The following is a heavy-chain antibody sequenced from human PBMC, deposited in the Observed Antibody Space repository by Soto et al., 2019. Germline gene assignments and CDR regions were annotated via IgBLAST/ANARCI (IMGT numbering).Heavy chain of an antibody. CDR1: GYTFTSYY. J-gene: IGHJ6*02. V-gene: IGHV1-46*01. Sequence: GASVKVSCKASGYTFTSYYMHWVRQAPGQGLEWMGVINPSGGSTTYGQKFQGRVTMTRDTSTSTVYMELSSLRSEDTAVYYCAREARDYQGMDVWGQGTTVTV. CDR3: AREARDYQGMDV. CDR2: INPSGGST.